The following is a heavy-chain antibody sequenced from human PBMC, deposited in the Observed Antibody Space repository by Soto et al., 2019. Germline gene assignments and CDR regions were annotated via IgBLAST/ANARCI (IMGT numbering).Heavy chain of an antibody. CDR1: GFTFNIYG. CDR3: AKDQASGQGSFDS. Sequence: VKLVESGGGVVQPGGSLRLSCAASGFTFNIYGMHWVRPAPDKGREGVALISYDGSNKYYADSVKGRVAISRDNSKNTLFLQMNSLRADDTAVYYCAKDQASGQGSFDSWGQGTLVTVSS. CDR2: ISYDGSNK. V-gene: IGHV3-30*18. J-gene: IGHJ4*02.